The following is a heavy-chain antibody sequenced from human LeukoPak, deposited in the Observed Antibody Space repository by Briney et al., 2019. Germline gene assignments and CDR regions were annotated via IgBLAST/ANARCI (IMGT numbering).Heavy chain of an antibody. CDR2: IYYSGST. CDR3: ARAVGSSGWYYYGMDV. V-gene: IGHV4-59*01. Sequence: SETLSLTCAVSGGSFSGYYWSWIRQPPGKGLEWIGYIYYSGSTNYNPSLKSRVTISVDTSKNQFSLKLSSVTAADTAVYYCARAVGSSGWYYYGMDVWGQGTTVTVSS. J-gene: IGHJ6*02. CDR1: GGSFSGYY. D-gene: IGHD6-19*01.